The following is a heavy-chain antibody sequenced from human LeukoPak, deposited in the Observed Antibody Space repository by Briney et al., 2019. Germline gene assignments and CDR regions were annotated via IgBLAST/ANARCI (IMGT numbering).Heavy chain of an antibody. CDR2: IYTSGST. J-gene: IGHJ6*03. V-gene: IGHV4-61*02. CDR1: GGSISSGSYY. Sequence: SETLSLTCTVSGGSISSGSYYWSWIRQPAGKGLEWIGRIYTSGSTNYNPSLKSRVTISVDTSKNQFSLKLSSVTAADTAVYYCARERYDILTGYRTYYYYYYMDVWGKGTTVTISS. D-gene: IGHD3-9*01. CDR3: ARERYDILTGYRTYYYYYYMDV.